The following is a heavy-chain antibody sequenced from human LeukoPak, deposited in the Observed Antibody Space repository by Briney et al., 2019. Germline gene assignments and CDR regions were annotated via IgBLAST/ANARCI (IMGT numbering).Heavy chain of an antibody. D-gene: IGHD3-10*01. Sequence: ASVKVSCKASGGTFSSNAISWVRQAPGQGLEWMGGIIPISGTPNYAQKFQDRVTISADESTNTAFLELSSLRSEDTAVYYCSSGTYYNPYFYMDVRGKGTTVTISS. J-gene: IGHJ6*03. V-gene: IGHV1-69*13. CDR1: GGTFSSNA. CDR3: SSGTYYNPYFYMDV. CDR2: IIPISGTP.